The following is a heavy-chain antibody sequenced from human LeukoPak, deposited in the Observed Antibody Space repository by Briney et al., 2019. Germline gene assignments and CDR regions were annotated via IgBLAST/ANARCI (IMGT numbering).Heavy chain of an antibody. D-gene: IGHD4-23*01. CDR3: ARDEYGGAGDY. J-gene: IGHJ4*02. CDR1: GFTVSSNY. Sequence: GGSLRLSCAASGFTVSSNYMSWVRQAPGKGLEWVSVIYSGGSTYYADSVKGGFTISRDNSKNTLYLQMNSLRAEDTAVYYCARDEYGGAGDYWGQGTLVTVSS. V-gene: IGHV3-66*01. CDR2: IYSGGST.